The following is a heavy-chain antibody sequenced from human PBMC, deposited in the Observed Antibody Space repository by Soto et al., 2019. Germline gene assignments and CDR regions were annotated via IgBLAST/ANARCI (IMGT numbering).Heavy chain of an antibody. V-gene: IGHV4-31*03. CDR1: GGSISSGGYY. CDR3: ARYCSGGSRCGEDAFDI. CDR2: IYYSGST. D-gene: IGHD2-15*01. Sequence: QVQLQESGPGLVKPSQTLSLTCTVSGGSISSGGYYWSWIRQHPGKGLEWIGYIYYSGSTYYNPSLKSRLTISVDTSKNQFSLKLSSVTAADTAVYYCARYCSGGSRCGEDAFDIWGQGTMVTVSS. J-gene: IGHJ3*02.